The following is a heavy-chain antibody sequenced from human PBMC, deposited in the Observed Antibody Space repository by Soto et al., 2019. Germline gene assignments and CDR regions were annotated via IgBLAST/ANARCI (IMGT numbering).Heavy chain of an antibody. Sequence: QVQLVESGGGVFKPGKSLRLSCVASGFTFSGYAMHWIRQAPGKAPEWVALISSDGSSTLYADSVRGRFTISRDNSRDTLYLQLNSLRPDDTAVFSCARGAYRYFDYWGQGTLVTVSS. CDR2: ISSDGSST. CDR3: ARGAYRYFDY. D-gene: IGHD4-4*01. J-gene: IGHJ4*02. V-gene: IGHV3-30-3*01. CDR1: GFTFSGYA.